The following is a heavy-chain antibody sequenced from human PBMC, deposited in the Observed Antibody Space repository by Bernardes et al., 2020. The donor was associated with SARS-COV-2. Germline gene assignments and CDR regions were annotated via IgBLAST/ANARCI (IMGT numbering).Heavy chain of an antibody. Sequence: ASVKVSCKASGYTFTSYGISWVRQAPGQGLEWMGWINPNSGVTRYAQKFQGKFTMTRDTSISTAYMELIRLRYDDTAVYYCARGGLSYNAFDIWGQGTMVTVSS. J-gene: IGHJ3*02. CDR2: INPNSGVT. V-gene: IGHV1-2*02. D-gene: IGHD3-10*01. CDR3: ARGGLSYNAFDI. CDR1: GYTFTSYG.